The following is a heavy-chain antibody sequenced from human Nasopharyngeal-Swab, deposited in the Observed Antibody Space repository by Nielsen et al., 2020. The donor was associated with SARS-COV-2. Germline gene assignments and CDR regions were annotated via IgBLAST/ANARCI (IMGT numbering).Heavy chain of an antibody. CDR2: IYHSGST. D-gene: IGHD4-23*01. J-gene: IGHJ4*02. V-gene: IGHV4-30-2*01. CDR3: ARGPSYGGFDF. Sequence: WIRQPPGKGLEWIGHIYHSGSTYYNPSLKSRVTISLGMSKNQFSLKVTSVTAADTAVYYCARGPSYGGFDFWGQGTLVTVS.